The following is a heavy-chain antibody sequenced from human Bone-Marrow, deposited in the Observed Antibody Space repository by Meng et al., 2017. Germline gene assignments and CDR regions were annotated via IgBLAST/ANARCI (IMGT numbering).Heavy chain of an antibody. CDR3: ARDRAAAGIYDY. D-gene: IGHD6-13*01. CDR2: ISYDGSNK. Sequence: QVPSVESGGAGVQPGGALGIFWVASELNSSSCGMHWVRQAPGKGLEWVAVISYDGSNKYYADSVKGRFTISRDNSKNTLYLQMNSLRAEDTAVYYCARDRAAAGIYDYWGQGTLVTVSS. V-gene: IGHV3-30*01. J-gene: IGHJ4*02. CDR1: ELNSSSCG.